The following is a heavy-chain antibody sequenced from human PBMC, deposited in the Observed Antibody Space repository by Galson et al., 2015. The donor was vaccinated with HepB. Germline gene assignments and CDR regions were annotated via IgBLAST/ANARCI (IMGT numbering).Heavy chain of an antibody. Sequence: SLRLSCAASGLTFSSYGMHWVRQAPGKGLEWVAVIWYDGSNKYYADSVKGRFTISRDNSKNTLYLQMNSLRAEDTAVYYCARDLIIYDSSGPGYWGQGTLVTVSA. CDR1: GLTFSSYG. CDR3: ARDLIIYDSSGPGY. CDR2: IWYDGSNK. J-gene: IGHJ4*02. V-gene: IGHV3-33*01. D-gene: IGHD3-22*01.